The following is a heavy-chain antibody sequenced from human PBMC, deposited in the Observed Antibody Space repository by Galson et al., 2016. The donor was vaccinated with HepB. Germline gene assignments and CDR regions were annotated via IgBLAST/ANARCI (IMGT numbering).Heavy chain of an antibody. V-gene: IGHV2-5*01. J-gene: IGHJ3*02. Sequence: VKPTQTLTLTCAFSGFSLSTSGVGVGWIRQPPGKALEWLALIYWNDHKRYSPSLQIRLTITKDTSKKQVVLTMPNMDPVDTATYFCALTGSYQASDGFDIWGQGTMVTVSS. CDR3: ALTGSYQASDGFDI. CDR1: GFSLSTSGVG. D-gene: IGHD1-26*01. CDR2: IYWNDHK.